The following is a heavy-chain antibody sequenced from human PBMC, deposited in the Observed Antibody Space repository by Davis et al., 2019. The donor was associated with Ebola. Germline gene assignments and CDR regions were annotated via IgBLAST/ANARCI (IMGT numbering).Heavy chain of an antibody. Sequence: AASVKVSCKASGYTFTSYYMHWVRQAPGQGLEWMGIINPSGGSTSYAQKFQSRVTMTRDTSTSTVYMELSSLRSEDTAVYYCARAYGDWWYFDLWGRGTLVTVSS. CDR2: INPSGGST. CDR1: GYTFTSYY. D-gene: IGHD4-17*01. J-gene: IGHJ2*01. CDR3: ARAYGDWWYFDL. V-gene: IGHV1-46*01.